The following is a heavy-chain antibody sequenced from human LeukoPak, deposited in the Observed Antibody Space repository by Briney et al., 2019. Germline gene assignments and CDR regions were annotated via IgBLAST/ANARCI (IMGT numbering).Heavy chain of an antibody. CDR1: GGSFCGYY. Sequence: SETLSLTCAVYGGSFCGYYWSWIRQPPANWLEWIGEINHSGSTNYNPSLKSRVTISVDTSKNQFSLKLSSVTAADTAVYYCAMRRLGELSHYWGQGTLVTVSS. J-gene: IGHJ4*02. CDR2: INHSGST. V-gene: IGHV4-34*01. D-gene: IGHD3-16*02. CDR3: AMRRLGELSHY.